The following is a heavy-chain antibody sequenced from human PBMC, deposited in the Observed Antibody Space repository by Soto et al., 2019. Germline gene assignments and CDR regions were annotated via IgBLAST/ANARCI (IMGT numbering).Heavy chain of an antibody. CDR2: IYHNGRT. J-gene: IGHJ5*02. V-gene: IGHV4-4*02. Sequence: QVHLEESGPGLVRPSGTLSLTCNVSGVPISSYDWWTWVRQTPGKGMEWIGEIYHNGRTNDNPSLKLRVSLSVDKSKNQFSLNLQSLTAADTAVYYCARGTLIGSSTRNWFDPWGQGTQVTVSS. D-gene: IGHD3-10*01. CDR3: ARGTLIGSSTRNWFDP. CDR1: GVPISSYDW.